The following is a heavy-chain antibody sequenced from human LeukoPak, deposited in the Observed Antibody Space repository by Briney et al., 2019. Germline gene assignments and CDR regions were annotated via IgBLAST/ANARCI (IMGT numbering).Heavy chain of an antibody. CDR1: GFTVSSNY. V-gene: IGHV3-66*01. J-gene: IGHJ4*02. Sequence: GGSLRLSCAASGFTVSSNYMSWVRQAPGKGLEWVSVIYSGGSTYYADSVKGRFTISRDNSKNTLYLQMNSLRAEDTAVYYCARDLRGRSYFDYWGQGTLVTVSS. CDR3: ARDLRGRSYFDY. CDR2: IYSGGST. D-gene: IGHD3-9*01.